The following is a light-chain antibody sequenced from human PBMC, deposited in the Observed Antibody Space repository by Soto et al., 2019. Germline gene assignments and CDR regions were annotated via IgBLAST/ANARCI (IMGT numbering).Light chain of an antibody. V-gene: IGKV3-11*01. Sequence: EIVLTQSPATLSFSPGERATLSCRASQSVSSYLAWYQQKPGQAPRLLIYGASNRATGIPARFSGSGSGTDFTLTISSLEPEDFAVYYCQQRSNWPWTFGQGTKVDI. CDR1: QSVSSY. CDR3: QQRSNWPWT. CDR2: GAS. J-gene: IGKJ1*01.